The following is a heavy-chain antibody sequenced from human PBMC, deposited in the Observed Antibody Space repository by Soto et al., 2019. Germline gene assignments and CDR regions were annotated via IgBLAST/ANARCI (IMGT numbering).Heavy chain of an antibody. CDR2: INAGNGNT. V-gene: IGHV1-3*01. D-gene: IGHD6-13*01. CDR1: GYAFTNYA. CDR3: ARYSSSVFDI. Sequence: GASVKVSCKASGYAFTNYAMHCVRQAPGQRLEWMGWINAGNGNTKYSQKFQGRVTITRDTSASTAYMELSSLISEDTAVYYCARYSSSVFDIWGQGTMVTVSS. J-gene: IGHJ3*02.